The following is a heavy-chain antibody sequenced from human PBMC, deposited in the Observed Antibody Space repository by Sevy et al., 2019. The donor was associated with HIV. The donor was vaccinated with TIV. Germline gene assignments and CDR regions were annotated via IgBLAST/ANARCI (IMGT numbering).Heavy chain of an antibody. CDR3: AIDHRRADIILVPFEK. Sequence: GGSLRLSCAASGLSFSNAWMAWVRQAPGKGLEWVGRIRSETGGGTTDFAAFATGKFTISRDDPKNTLYLQMNSLKTEDTAVYYCAIDHRRADIILVPFEKWGLGTLVTDSS. D-gene: IGHD2-8*02. CDR2: IRSETGGGTT. J-gene: IGHJ4*02. V-gene: IGHV3-15*01. CDR1: GLSFSNAW.